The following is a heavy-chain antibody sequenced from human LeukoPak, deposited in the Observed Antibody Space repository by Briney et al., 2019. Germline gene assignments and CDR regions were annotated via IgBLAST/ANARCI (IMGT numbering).Heavy chain of an antibody. J-gene: IGHJ4*02. V-gene: IGHV3-9*01. Sequence: GGSLRLSCAASGFTFDDYAMHWVRQAPGKGLEWVSGISWNSGSIGYADSVKGRFTISRDNAKNSLYLQMNSLRAEDTALYYCAKAGGGDYDSSGYYWFDYWGQGTLVTVSS. D-gene: IGHD3-22*01. CDR2: ISWNSGSI. CDR3: AKAGGGDYDSSGYYWFDY. CDR1: GFTFDDYA.